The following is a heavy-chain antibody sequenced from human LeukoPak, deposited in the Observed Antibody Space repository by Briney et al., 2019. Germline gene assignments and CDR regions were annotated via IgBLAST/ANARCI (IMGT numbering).Heavy chain of an antibody. J-gene: IGHJ6*03. Sequence: GGSLRLSCAASGFTFRNYAMTWVRQTPGTGLEWVSAISGSGDTTYYADSVKGRFTISRDNSKNTLYLQMNALRADDTAVYYCAQTYYFYYMDVWGKGTTVPVSS. CDR1: GFTFRNYA. CDR3: AQTYYFYYMDV. V-gene: IGHV3-23*01. CDR2: ISGSGDTT.